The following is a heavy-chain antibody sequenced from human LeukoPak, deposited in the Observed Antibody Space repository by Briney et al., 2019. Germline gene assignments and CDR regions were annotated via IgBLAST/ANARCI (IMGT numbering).Heavy chain of an antibody. CDR1: GYSISTGYF. V-gene: IGHV4-38-2*02. Sequence: SETLSLICTVSGYSISTGYFWGWIRQPPGKGLEWIGSIYRGETAYHNPSLKSRVTISLDTSRNQFSLKLSSVTAADTATYYCARLAWFDSTGYYYYFDYWGQGTLVTVSS. CDR2: IYRGETA. D-gene: IGHD3-22*01. J-gene: IGHJ4*02. CDR3: ARLAWFDSTGYYYYFDY.